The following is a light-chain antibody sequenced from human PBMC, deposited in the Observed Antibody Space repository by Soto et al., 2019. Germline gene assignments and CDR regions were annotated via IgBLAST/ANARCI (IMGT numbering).Light chain of an antibody. CDR1: QSVSSSY. CDR3: QQYGSSPRFT. CDR2: GAS. V-gene: IGKV3-20*01. J-gene: IGKJ3*01. Sequence: EIVLTQSPGTLSLSPGERATLSCRASQSVSSSYLAWYQQKPGQAPRLLIYGASSRATGIPDRFSGSGSGTDFTLTISRLXXXDFAVYYCQQYGSSPRFTFGPGTKVD.